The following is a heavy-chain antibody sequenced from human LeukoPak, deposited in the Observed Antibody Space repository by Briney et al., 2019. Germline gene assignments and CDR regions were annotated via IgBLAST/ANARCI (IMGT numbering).Heavy chain of an antibody. CDR3: ARAWQSPQKRYGSGSYPPYFDY. V-gene: IGHV3-53*01. J-gene: IGHJ4*02. Sequence: PGRSLRLSCAASGFTVSSNYMSWVRQAPGKGLEWVSVIYSGGSTYYADSVKGRFTISRDNSKNTLYLQMNSLRAEDTAVYYCARAWQSPQKRYGSGSYPPYFDYWGQGTLVTVSS. D-gene: IGHD3-10*01. CDR2: IYSGGST. CDR1: GFTVSSNY.